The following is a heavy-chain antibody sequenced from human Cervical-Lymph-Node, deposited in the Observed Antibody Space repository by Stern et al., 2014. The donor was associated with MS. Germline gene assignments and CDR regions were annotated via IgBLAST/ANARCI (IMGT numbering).Heavy chain of an antibody. CDR1: GGTFSSQT. CDR2: IIPMFGLT. D-gene: IGHD3-10*01. Sequence: QMQLVQSGAEVKEPGSSVKVSCKASGGTFSSQTVAWVRQARGQGLQWMGTIIPMFGLTTYTQTFQDRITLTADKATGTAYLDLNSLASDDPAVYYCARVRASAGVYYAMDVWGQGTPVIVSS. V-gene: IGHV1-69*09. J-gene: IGHJ6*02. CDR3: ARVRASAGVYYAMDV.